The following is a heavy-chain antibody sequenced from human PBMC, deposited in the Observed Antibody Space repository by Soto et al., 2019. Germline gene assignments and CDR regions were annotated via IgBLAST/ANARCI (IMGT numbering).Heavy chain of an antibody. CDR2: INPSGGST. D-gene: IGHD2-15*01. CDR1: GYTFNSYY. Sequence: ASVKVSCKASGYTFNSYYMHWVRQAPGQGLEWMGIINPSGGSTSYAQKFQGRVTMTRDTSTSTVYMELSSLRSEDTAVYYCARFESGDCSGGSCYFDYWGQGTLVTVSS. J-gene: IGHJ4*02. CDR3: ARFESGDCSGGSCYFDY. V-gene: IGHV1-46*02.